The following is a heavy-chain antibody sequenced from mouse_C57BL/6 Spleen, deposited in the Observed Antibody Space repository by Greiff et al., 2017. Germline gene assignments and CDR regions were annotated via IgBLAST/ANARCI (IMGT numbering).Heavy chain of an antibody. CDR3: ARSGSRPYFDY. CDR1: GYAFSSYW. CDR2: IYPGDGDT. J-gene: IGHJ2*01. V-gene: IGHV1-80*01. D-gene: IGHD1-1*01. Sequence: QVQLKESGAELVKPGASVKISCKASGYAFSSYWMNWVKQRPGKGLEWIGQIYPGDGDTNYNGKFKGKATLTADKASSTAYMQLSSLTSEDSAVYFCARSGSRPYFDYWGQGTTPTVSS.